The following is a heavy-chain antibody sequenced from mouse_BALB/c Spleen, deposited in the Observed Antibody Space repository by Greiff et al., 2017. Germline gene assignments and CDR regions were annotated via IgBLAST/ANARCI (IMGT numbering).Heavy chain of an antibody. CDR1: GFTFSSYA. CDR2: ISSGGST. CDR3: ARGAYYGNPRYFDV. D-gene: IGHD2-10*01. Sequence: EVHLVESGGGLVKPGGSLKLSCAASGFTFSSYAMSWVRQTPEKRLEWVTSISSGGSTYYPDSVKGRFTISRDNARNILYLQMSSLRSEDTAMYYCARGAYYGNPRYFDVWGAGTTVTVSS. V-gene: IGHV5-6-5*01. J-gene: IGHJ1*01.